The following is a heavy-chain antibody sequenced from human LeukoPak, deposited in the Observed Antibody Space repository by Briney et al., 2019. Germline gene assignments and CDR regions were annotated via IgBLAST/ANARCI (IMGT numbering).Heavy chain of an antibody. V-gene: IGHV1-46*01. CDR1: GYTFTSYY. CDR2: LNPSSGST. CDR3: ARKKGAEGLDY. Sequence: ASVKVSCRASGYTFTSYYIHWVRQAPGQGLEWMGILNPSSGSTSYAQNFQGRVAMTRDTSTSTVHLELSSLRSEDTAVYYCARKKGAEGLDYWGQGTLVTVSS. D-gene: IGHD3-16*01. J-gene: IGHJ4*02.